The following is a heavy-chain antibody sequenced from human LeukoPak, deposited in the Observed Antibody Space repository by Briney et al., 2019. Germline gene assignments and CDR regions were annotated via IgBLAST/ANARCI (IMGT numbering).Heavy chain of an antibody. CDR2: IKEDGTKK. J-gene: IGHJ5*02. V-gene: IGHV3-7*01. Sequence: GGSLRLSCAASGFTFNTFWMSWVRQTPGRGLEWVANIKEDGTKKYYVDSVKGRFTISRDNAENSLYLQMNSLRAEDTAVYYCARDAAGYDPWGQGTLVTVSS. D-gene: IGHD6-13*01. CDR3: ARDAAGYDP. CDR1: GFTFNTFW.